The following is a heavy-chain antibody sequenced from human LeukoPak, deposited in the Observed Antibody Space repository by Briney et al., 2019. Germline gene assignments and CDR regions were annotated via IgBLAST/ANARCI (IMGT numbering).Heavy chain of an antibody. CDR3: AKRKYSDSDLRAFDI. D-gene: IGHD5-12*01. CDR1: GSTFTNYH. Sequence: PGGSLRLSCAASGSTFTNYHMDWVRQAPGKGLEWVSFLSSSSDYISYADSVKGRFTISRDNAKNSLFLQMNSLRAEDTAIYYCAKRKYSDSDLRAFDIWGQGTMVTVSS. CDR2: LSSSSDYI. V-gene: IGHV3-21*01. J-gene: IGHJ3*02.